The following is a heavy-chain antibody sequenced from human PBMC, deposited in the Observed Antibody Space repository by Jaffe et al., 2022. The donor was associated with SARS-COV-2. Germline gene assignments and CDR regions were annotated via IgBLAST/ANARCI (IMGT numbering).Heavy chain of an antibody. Sequence: QVQLVESGGGVVQPGRSLRLSCAASGFTFSSYGMHWVRQAPGKGLEWVAVISYDGSNKYYADSVKGRFTISRDNSKNTLYLQMNSLRAEDTAVYYCGGGWYYYYGMDVWGQGTTVTVSS. CDR3: GGGWYYYYGMDV. D-gene: IGHD6-19*01. V-gene: IGHV3-30*03. CDR2: ISYDGSNK. J-gene: IGHJ6*02. CDR1: GFTFSSYG.